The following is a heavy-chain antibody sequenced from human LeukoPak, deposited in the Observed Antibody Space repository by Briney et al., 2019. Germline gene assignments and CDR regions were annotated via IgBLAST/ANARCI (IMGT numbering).Heavy chain of an antibody. CDR2: INPNSGGT. D-gene: IGHD3-3*01. CDR3: ARGDFWSGYYQWGY. V-gene: IGHV1-2*02. CDR1: GYAFTGYY. Sequence: ASVKVSCKASGYAFTGYYMHWVRQAPGQGLEWVGWINPNSGGTNYAQKFQGRVTMTRDTSISTAYMELSRLRSDDTAVYYCARGDFWSGYYQWGYWGQGTLVTVSS. J-gene: IGHJ4*02.